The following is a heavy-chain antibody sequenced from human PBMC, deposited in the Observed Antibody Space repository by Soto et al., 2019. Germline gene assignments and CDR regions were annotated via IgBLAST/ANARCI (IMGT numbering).Heavy chain of an antibody. V-gene: IGHV3-23*01. CDR2: IGRTNNT. J-gene: IGHJ4*02. Sequence: VGSLRLSCAASVFTLSNSAMTCARHSLGKWPEWVSSIGRTNNTHYADSVKGRFAISRDNSQNTLYLQMNSLTAEDTAVYFCAKVDAYRYRTEHLGQGTLIIVS. D-gene: IGHD3-16*02. CDR1: VFTLSNSA. CDR3: AKVDAYRYRTEH.